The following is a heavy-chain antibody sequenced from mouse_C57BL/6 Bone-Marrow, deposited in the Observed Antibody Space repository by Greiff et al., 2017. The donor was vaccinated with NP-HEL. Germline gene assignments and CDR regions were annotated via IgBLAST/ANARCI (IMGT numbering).Heavy chain of an antibody. CDR2: ISYSGST. Sequence: EVQVVESGPGLAKPSQTLSLTCSVTGYSITSDYWNWIRKFPGNKLEYMGYISYSGSTYYNPSLKSRISITRDTSKNQYYLQLNSVTNEDTATYYCARSPLWLRRNYYAMDYWGQGTSVTVSS. CDR3: ARSPLWLRRNYYAMDY. J-gene: IGHJ4*01. D-gene: IGHD2-2*01. V-gene: IGHV3-8*01. CDR1: GYSITSDY.